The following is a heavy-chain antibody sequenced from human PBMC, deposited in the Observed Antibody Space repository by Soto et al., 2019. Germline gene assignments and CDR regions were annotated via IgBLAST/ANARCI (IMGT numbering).Heavy chain of an antibody. J-gene: IGHJ5*02. V-gene: IGHV1-69*13. Sequence: SVKVSCKASGGTFSSYAISWVRQAPGQGLEWMGGIIPIFGTANYAQKFQGRVTITADESTSTAYMELSSLRSEDTAVYYCAREDLPYDSSGYYYNWFDPWGQGTLVTVSS. CDR3: AREDLPYDSSGYYYNWFDP. CDR2: IIPIFGTA. D-gene: IGHD3-22*01. CDR1: GGTFSSYA.